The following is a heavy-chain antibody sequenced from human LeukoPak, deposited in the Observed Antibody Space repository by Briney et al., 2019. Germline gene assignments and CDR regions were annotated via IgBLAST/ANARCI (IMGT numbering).Heavy chain of an antibody. CDR1: GGTFTSYA. V-gene: IGHV1-69*05. CDR2: IIPIFGTA. J-gene: IGHJ4*02. CDR3: ARDLVLGYMQHLSPIV. D-gene: IGHD6-13*01. Sequence: ASVKVSCKASGGTFTSYAISWVRQAPGQGLEWMGRIIPIFGTANYAQKFQGRVTITTDESTSTAHMELSSLRSEDTAVYSCARDLVLGYMQHLSPIVWGQGTLVTVSS.